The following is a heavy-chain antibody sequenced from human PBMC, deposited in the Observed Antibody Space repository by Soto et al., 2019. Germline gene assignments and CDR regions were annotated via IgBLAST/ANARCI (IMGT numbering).Heavy chain of an antibody. D-gene: IGHD3-10*01. V-gene: IGHV3-74*01. J-gene: IGHJ6*02. Sequence: EVQLVESGGGLVQPGGSLRLSCAASEFTFSSYWMHWVRQPPGKGLVWVSRINGDGSTTNYADSVKGRFTISRDNAKNTLYLEINSLRAEDTAGYYCGKGLRYLYGVDVWGQGTTVTVSS. CDR3: GKGLRYLYGVDV. CDR2: INGDGSTT. CDR1: EFTFSSYW.